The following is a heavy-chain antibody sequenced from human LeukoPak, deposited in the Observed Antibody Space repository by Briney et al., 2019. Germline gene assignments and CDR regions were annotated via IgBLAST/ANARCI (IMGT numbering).Heavy chain of an antibody. CDR2: IYYSGST. J-gene: IGHJ6*03. Sequence: NPSETLSLTCTVSGGSISSYYWSWIRQPPGKGLEWIGYIYYSGSTNYNPSLKSRVTISVDTSKNQFSLKLSSVTAADTAVYYCARGLGYCSSTSCYNYYYYMDVWGKGTTVTVSS. CDR3: ARGLGYCSSTSCYNYYYYMDV. CDR1: GGSISSYY. D-gene: IGHD2-2*02. V-gene: IGHV4-59*08.